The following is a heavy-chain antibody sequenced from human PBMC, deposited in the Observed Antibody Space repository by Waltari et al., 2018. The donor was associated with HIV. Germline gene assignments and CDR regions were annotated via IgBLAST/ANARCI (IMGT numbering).Heavy chain of an antibody. CDR3: AKSPQQQLAGGFHFDH. CDR2: ISSSSGAT. CDR1: GFTFSTYA. Sequence: EVQLLESGGGLGQPGGSLRLSCAPSGFTFSTYAMSWVRQAPGKGLEWVSSISSSSGATNYADSVKGRFTISRDNSKNTLYLQMNSLRADDTAVYYCAKSPQQQLAGGFHFDHWGQGTLVTVSS. V-gene: IGHV3-23*01. D-gene: IGHD6-13*01. J-gene: IGHJ4*02.